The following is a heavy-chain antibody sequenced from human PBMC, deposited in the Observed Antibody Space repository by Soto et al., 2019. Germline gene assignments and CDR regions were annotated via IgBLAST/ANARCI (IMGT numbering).Heavy chain of an antibody. CDR1: GYTFTSYG. Sequence: ASVKVSCKXSGYTFTSYGISWVRQAPGQGLEWMGWISAYNGNTNYAQKLQGRVTMTTDTSTSTAYMELRSLRSDDTAVYHCARLSTYYDSSGYVDYWGQGTLVTVSS. CDR2: ISAYNGNT. J-gene: IGHJ4*02. V-gene: IGHV1-18*04. D-gene: IGHD3-22*01. CDR3: ARLSTYYDSSGYVDY.